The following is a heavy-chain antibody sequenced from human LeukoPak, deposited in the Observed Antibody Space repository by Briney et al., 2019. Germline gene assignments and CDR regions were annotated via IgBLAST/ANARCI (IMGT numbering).Heavy chain of an antibody. J-gene: IGHJ4*02. CDR2: IYTSGSI. CDR3: ARGRETSITMIVVDKGNDY. CDR1: GGSISSYY. Sequence: PSETLSLTCTVSGGSISSYYWSWIRQPAGKGLEWIGRIYTSGSITYNPSLKSRVSMSVDTSKNQFSLKLSSVTAADTAVYYCARGRETSITMIVVDKGNDYWGQGTLVTVSS. D-gene: IGHD3-22*01. V-gene: IGHV4-4*07.